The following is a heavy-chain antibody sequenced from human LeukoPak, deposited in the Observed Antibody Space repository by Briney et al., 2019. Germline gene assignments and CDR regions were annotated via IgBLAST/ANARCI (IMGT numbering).Heavy chain of an antibody. Sequence: PGGSLRLSCAASGFTFSSYAMTWVRQAPGKGLEWVSSISGSGGSTYYADSVKGRFTISRDNSKNTLYLQMNSLRAEDTAVYYCAKGGSGWYGSDYWGQGTLVTVSS. V-gene: IGHV3-23*01. J-gene: IGHJ4*02. CDR2: ISGSGGST. CDR1: GFTFSSYA. D-gene: IGHD6-19*01. CDR3: AKGGSGWYGSDY.